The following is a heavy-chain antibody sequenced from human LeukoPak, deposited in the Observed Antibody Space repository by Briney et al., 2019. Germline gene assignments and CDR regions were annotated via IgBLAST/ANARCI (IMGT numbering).Heavy chain of an antibody. CDR2: ISSGGNT. D-gene: IGHD3-10*01. V-gene: IGHV3-53*05. J-gene: IGHJ4*02. CDR3: AKDRHLGELLYSYFDY. Sequence: GGSLRLSCKVSGFTVSSNSWSWVRQAPGKVLEWVSFISSGGNTDHSDSVKGRFTISRDNSKNTLYLQMNSLRAEDTAVYYCAKDRHLGELLYSYFDYWGQGTLVTVSS. CDR1: GFTVSSNS.